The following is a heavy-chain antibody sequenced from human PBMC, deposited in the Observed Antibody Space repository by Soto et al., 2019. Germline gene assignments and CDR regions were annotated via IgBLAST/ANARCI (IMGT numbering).Heavy chain of an antibody. CDR2: IYYSGST. D-gene: IGHD4-17*01. CDR1: GGSISSGSYY. J-gene: IGHJ6*02. V-gene: IGHV4-39*01. Sequence: SETLSLTCTVSGGSISSGSYYWGWIRQPPGKGLEWIGSIYYSGSTYYNPSLKSRVTISVDTSKNQFSLKLSSVTAADTAVYYCARASSTVYYYYGMDVWGQGTTVTVSS. CDR3: ARASSTVYYYYGMDV.